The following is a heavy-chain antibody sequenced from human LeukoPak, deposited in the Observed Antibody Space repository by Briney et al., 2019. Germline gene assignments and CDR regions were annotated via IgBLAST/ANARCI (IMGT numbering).Heavy chain of an antibody. CDR1: GGSISSYY. J-gene: IGHJ3*02. CDR3: ARVKMATEFDAFDI. V-gene: IGHV4-4*07. Sequence: KPSETLSLTCTVSGGSISSYYWSWIRQPAGKGLEWIGRIYTSGSTNYNPSLKSRVTISVDTSKNQFSLKLSSVTAADTAVYYCARVKMATEFDAFDIWGQGTMVTVSS. CDR2: IYTSGST. D-gene: IGHD5-24*01.